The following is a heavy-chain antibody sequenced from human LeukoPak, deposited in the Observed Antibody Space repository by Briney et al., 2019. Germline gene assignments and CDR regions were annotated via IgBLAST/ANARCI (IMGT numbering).Heavy chain of an antibody. Sequence: SETLSLTCTVSGGSISSYYWSWIRQPPGKGLEWIGYIYYSGSTNYNPSLKSRVTMSVDTSKNQFSLKLSSVTAADTAVYYCARGGTYYYDSSGYKENNWFDPWGQGTLVTVSS. CDR1: GGSISSYY. J-gene: IGHJ5*02. D-gene: IGHD3-22*01. V-gene: IGHV4-59*12. CDR3: ARGGTYYYDSSGYKENNWFDP. CDR2: IYYSGST.